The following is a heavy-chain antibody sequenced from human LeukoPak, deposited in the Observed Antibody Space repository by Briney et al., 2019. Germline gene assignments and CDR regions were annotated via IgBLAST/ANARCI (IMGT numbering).Heavy chain of an antibody. CDR2: ISYDGSNK. V-gene: IGHV3-30*18. CDR1: GFTFSSYG. J-gene: IGHJ4*02. Sequence: GGALRLSCAASGFTFSSYGMHWVRQAPGKGLEWVAVISYDGSNKYYADSVKGRFTISRDNSKNTLYLQMNSLRAEDTAVYYCAKDRGRSGGSCYRYFDYWGQGTLVTVSS. CDR3: AKDRGRSGGSCYRYFDY. D-gene: IGHD2-15*01.